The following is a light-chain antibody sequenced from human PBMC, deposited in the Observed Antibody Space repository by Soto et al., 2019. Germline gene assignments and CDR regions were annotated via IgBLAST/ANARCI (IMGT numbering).Light chain of an antibody. Sequence: QSALTQPPSASGSPGQSVTISCTGTSSEVGGYNYVSWYQQHPGKAPKLMIYEVSKRPSGVPDRFSGSKSGNTASLTVSGLQPEDEADYYCSSYAGSNNFVVFGGGTKLTVL. CDR2: EVS. CDR1: SSEVGGYNY. V-gene: IGLV2-8*01. J-gene: IGLJ2*01. CDR3: SSYAGSNNFVV.